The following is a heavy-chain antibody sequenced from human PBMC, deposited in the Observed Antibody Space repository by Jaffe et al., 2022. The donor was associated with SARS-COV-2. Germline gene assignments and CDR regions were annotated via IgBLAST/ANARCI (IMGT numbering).Heavy chain of an antibody. CDR3: ARLTRIVGATVGYFDY. V-gene: IGHV5-51*01. CDR2: IYPGDSDT. Sequence: EVQLVQSGAEVKKPGESLKISCKGSGYSFTSYWIGWVRQMPGKGLEWMGIIYPGDSDTRYSPSFQGQVTISADKSISTAYLQWSSLKASDTAMYYCARLTRIVGATVGYFDYWGQGTLVTVSS. D-gene: IGHD1-26*01. CDR1: GYSFTSYW. J-gene: IGHJ4*02.